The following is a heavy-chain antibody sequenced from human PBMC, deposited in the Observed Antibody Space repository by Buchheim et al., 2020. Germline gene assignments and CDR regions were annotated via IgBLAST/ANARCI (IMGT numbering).Heavy chain of an antibody. V-gene: IGHV1-46*01. CDR3: ARSITMIVVVPEY. Sequence: QVQLVQSGAEVEKPGASVKVSCKASGYTFTSYYIHWVRQAPGQRLEWMGLIKPSGGSTSYEQKFQGRVTMTRDTSTSTVYMELSSLRSEDAAVYYCARSITMIVVVPEYWGQGTL. CDR1: GYTFTSYY. J-gene: IGHJ4*02. D-gene: IGHD3-22*01. CDR2: IKPSGGST.